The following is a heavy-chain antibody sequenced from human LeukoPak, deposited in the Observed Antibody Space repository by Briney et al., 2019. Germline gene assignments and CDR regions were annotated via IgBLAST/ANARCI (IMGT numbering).Heavy chain of an antibody. CDR2: INSDGSST. V-gene: IGHV3-74*01. CDR1: GFTFSSYW. CDR3: ASPVMLPAASRAGYYYYGMDV. Sequence: GGSLRLSCAASGFTFSSYWMHWVRQAPGRGLVWFSRINSDGSSTSYADSVKGRFTISRDNAKNTLYLQMNSLRAEDTAVYYCASPVMLPAASRAGYYYYGMDVWGQGTTVTVSS. J-gene: IGHJ6*02. D-gene: IGHD2-2*01.